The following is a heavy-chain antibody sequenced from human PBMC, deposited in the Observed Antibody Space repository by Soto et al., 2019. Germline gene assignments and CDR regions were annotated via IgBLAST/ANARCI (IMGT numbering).Heavy chain of an antibody. CDR1: GFTFSNYA. Sequence: EVQLLESGGGLVQPGGSLRLSCAASGFTFSNYAMSWVRQAPGKGLEWVSGISGGGGSSYYADSVKGRFTISRDNSKNQLYLQMNSLSAEDTAVYYCVQQCGVDCHSVFFYWGQGTLVIVSS. D-gene: IGHD6-13*01. CDR2: ISGGGGSS. J-gene: IGHJ4*02. V-gene: IGHV3-23*01. CDR3: VQQCGVDCHSVFFY.